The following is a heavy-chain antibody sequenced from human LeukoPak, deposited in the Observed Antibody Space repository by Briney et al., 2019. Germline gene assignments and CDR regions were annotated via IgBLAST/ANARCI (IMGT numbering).Heavy chain of an antibody. CDR3: ARGPIGGLRKGFDI. Sequence: ASVRVSCKASGNTFAGYYVHWVRQAPGQGLEWMGWINTHSGATNYAQHFQGRVTMTTDTSVTTAYMDLDGLKSADAAVYFCARGPIGGLRKGFDIWGQGTLVTVS. V-gene: IGHV1-2*02. J-gene: IGHJ4*02. D-gene: IGHD1-26*01. CDR1: GNTFAGYY. CDR2: INTHSGAT.